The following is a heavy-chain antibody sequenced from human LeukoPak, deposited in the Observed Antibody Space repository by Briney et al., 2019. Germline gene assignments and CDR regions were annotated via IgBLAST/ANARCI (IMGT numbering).Heavy chain of an antibody. D-gene: IGHD3-3*01. CDR2: ISYDGSNK. V-gene: IGHV3-30-3*01. Sequence: GGSLRLSCAASGFTFSSYAMHWARQAPGKGLEWVAVISYDGSNKYYADSVKGRFTISRDNSKNTLYLQMNSLRAEDTAVYYCARDESYYDFWSGYSFGYFDYWGQGTLVTVSS. CDR1: GFTFSSYA. CDR3: ARDESYYDFWSGYSFGYFDY. J-gene: IGHJ4*02.